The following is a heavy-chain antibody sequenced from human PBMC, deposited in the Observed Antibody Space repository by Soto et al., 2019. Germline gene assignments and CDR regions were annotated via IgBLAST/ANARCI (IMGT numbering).Heavy chain of an antibody. V-gene: IGHV3-11*05. CDR1: GFTFSNAW. Sequence: PGGSLRLSCAASGFTFSNAWMSWVRQAPGKGLEWVSYISSSSSYTNYADSVKGRFTISRDNAKNSLYLQMNSLRAEDTAVYYCARGGGSGYYTIDYWGQGTLVTVSS. D-gene: IGHD3-22*01. CDR3: ARGGGSGYYTIDY. J-gene: IGHJ4*02. CDR2: ISSSSSYT.